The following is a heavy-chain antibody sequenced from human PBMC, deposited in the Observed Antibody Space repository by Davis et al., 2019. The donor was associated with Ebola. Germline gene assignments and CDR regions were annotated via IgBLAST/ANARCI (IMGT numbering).Heavy chain of an antibody. CDR2: IYSSGTT. V-gene: IGHV4-59*08. CDR3: ARLYAYYYDSSGYGRSYYFDY. Sequence: MPSETLSLTCTLSGASTSSYYWSWIRQPPGKRLAWIGYIYSSGTTNYNPPLKSRVTISVDTSKNQFPLKLSSVTAADTAVYYCARLYAYYYDSSGYGRSYYFDYWGQGTLVTVSS. J-gene: IGHJ4*02. D-gene: IGHD3-22*01. CDR1: GASTSSYY.